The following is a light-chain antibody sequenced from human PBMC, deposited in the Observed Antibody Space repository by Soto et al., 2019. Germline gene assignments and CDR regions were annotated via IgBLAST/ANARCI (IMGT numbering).Light chain of an antibody. CDR3: QQYNSYWWT. V-gene: IGKV1-5*03. CDR2: KAS. Sequence: DIQMTQSPSTLSASVGDRVTVTCRASHTISTWLAWYQQKPGKAPKLLIYKASSLQSGVPLRFSGSGSGTEFTLTISSLQPDDFATYYCQQYNSYWWTFGLGTKVEIK. J-gene: IGKJ1*01. CDR1: HTISTW.